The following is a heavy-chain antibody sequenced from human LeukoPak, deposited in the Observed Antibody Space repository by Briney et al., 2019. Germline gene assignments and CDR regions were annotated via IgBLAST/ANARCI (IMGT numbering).Heavy chain of an antibody. Sequence: AGGSLRLSCAASGFTFSSYSMTWVRQAPGKGLEWVANIKQDGSEKYYVDSVKGRFTISRDNAKNSLYLQMNSLRAEDTAVYYCARDFNYWGQGTLVTVSS. CDR1: GFTFSSYS. V-gene: IGHV3-7*01. J-gene: IGHJ4*02. CDR3: ARDFNY. CDR2: IKQDGSEK.